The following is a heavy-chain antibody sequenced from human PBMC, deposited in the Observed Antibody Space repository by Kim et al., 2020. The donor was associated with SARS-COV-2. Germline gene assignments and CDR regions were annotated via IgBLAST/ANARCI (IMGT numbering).Heavy chain of an antibody. CDR2: ITNSGGST. J-gene: IGHJ6*02. CDR3: AKDRGGSAWVVGDYYYYYGMDV. D-gene: IGHD6-19*01. Sequence: GGSLRLSCAASGFTFSTYAMTWVRQAPGKGLEWVSAITNSGGSTYYVDSVKGRFTISRDNSKNTLYLQMNSLRADDTAVYYCAKDRGGSAWVVGDYYYYYGMDVWGQGTTVTVSS. CDR1: GFTFSTYA. V-gene: IGHV3-23*01.